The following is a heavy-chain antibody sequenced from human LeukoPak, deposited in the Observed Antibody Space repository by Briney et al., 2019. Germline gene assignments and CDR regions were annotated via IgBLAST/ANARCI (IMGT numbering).Heavy chain of an antibody. CDR3: ASGDYLWGSYLGY. CDR2: IYYSGNT. J-gene: IGHJ4*02. V-gene: IGHV4-39*01. Sequence: PSEPLSLTCTVSGVSISSSNSYWGWIRQPPGKGLEWIGSIYYSGNTYYNASLKSQVSISIDTSKNRFSLKLTSVTAADTAVYYCASGDYLWGSYLGYWGQGTLVTVSS. CDR1: GVSISSSNSY. D-gene: IGHD3-16*02.